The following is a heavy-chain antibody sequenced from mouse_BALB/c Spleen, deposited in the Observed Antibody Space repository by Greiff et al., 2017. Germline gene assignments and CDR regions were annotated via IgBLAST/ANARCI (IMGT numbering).Heavy chain of an antibody. CDR3: TRYRGYWYFDV. J-gene: IGHJ1*01. CDR2: INPSNGGT. CDR1: GYTFTSYY. Sequence: VQLQQSGAELVKPGASVKLSCKASGYTFTSYYMYWVKQRPGQGLEWIGGINPSNGGTNFNEKFKSKATLTVDKSSSTAYMQLSSLTSEDSAVYYCTRYRGYWYFDVWGAGTTVTVSS. V-gene: IGHV1S81*02.